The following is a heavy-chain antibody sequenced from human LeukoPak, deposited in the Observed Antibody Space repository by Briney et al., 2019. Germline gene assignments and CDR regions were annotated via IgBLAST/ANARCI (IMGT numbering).Heavy chain of an antibody. CDR3: ASLQWYSSTWNWYFDL. D-gene: IGHD6-13*01. V-gene: IGHV3-7*01. CDR2: IKQGVSEK. Sequence: PGGSLRLSCAASGFTFSSYWMSWVRQAPGKGLEWVANIKQGVSEKYYVDSVKGRFTISRDNAENSLYLQMNSLRAEDTAVYYCASLQWYSSTWNWYFDLWGRGTLVTVSS. CDR1: GFTFSSYW. J-gene: IGHJ2*01.